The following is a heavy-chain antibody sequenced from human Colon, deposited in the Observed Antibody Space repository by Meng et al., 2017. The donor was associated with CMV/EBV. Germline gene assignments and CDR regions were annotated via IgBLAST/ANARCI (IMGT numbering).Heavy chain of an antibody. CDR1: GGSISSSSYY. V-gene: IGHV4-39*07. CDR2: IYYSGST. J-gene: IGHJ6*02. CDR3: ARGGTIFGVVIIGYYYGMDV. D-gene: IGHD3-3*01. Sequence: SETLSLTCTVSGGSISSSSYYWGWIRQPPGKGLEWIGSIYYSGSTYYNPSLKSRVTISVDTSKNQFSLKLSSVTAADTAVYYCARGGTIFGVVIIGYYYGMDVWGQGTTVTSP.